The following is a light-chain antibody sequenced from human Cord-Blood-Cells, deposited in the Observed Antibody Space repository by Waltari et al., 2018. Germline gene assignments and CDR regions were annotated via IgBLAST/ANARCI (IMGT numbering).Light chain of an antibody. J-gene: IGKJ2*01. V-gene: IGKV5-2*01. CDR1: QDIDDD. Sequence: TLPPPPPFMSATPGDNDTISCKASQDIDDDMNWYQQKPGEAPIFIIQESTTRVPGISTRFSGSAYGTDFTLTINNIESEDAAYYCCRQHDNFPYPFGQGTKLEIK. CDR3: RQHDNFPYP. CDR2: EST.